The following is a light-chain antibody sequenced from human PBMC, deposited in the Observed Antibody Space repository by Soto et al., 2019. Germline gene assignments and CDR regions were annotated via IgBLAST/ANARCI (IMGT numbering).Light chain of an antibody. CDR3: QQYNSFSLIT. J-gene: IGKJ5*01. CDR2: DAS. CDR1: QSMSRW. Sequence: DIPMTQSPSTLSASVGDAVTITCRSSQSMSRWLAWYQKKPGKAPKILISDASILESGVPSRFSGTGSGTEFTLTISSLQPDDFATYFCQQYNSFSLITFGQGTRLEIK. V-gene: IGKV1-5*01.